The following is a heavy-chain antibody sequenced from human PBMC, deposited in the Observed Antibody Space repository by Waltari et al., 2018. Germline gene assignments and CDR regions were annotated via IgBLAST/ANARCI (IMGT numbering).Heavy chain of an antibody. D-gene: IGHD5-12*01. V-gene: IGHV3-49*04. Sequence: EVQLVESGGDMVQPGRSLRLSCTGSGFTFRNYAFNWVRQAPGKGLEWVGFIRSNDYTGGTSFAASVGGRFTISRDDSKRTAYLQMNALQTDDSATYYCTREDDGNDSGAFDLWGQGTLVTVSS. CDR2: IRSNDYTGGT. CDR1: GFTFRNYA. CDR3: TREDDGNDSGAFDL. J-gene: IGHJ3*01.